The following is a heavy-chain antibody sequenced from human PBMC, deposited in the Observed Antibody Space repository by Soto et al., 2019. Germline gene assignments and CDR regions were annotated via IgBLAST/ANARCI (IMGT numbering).Heavy chain of an antibody. CDR1: GFTFSSYW. J-gene: IGHJ4*02. V-gene: IGHV3-74*01. Sequence: GGSLRLSCAASGFTFSSYWMHWVRQAPGKGLVWVSRINSDGSSTSYADSVKGRFTISRDNAKNTLYLQMNSLRAEDSAVYYCARDREADYGGNFDYWGQGTLVTVSS. CDR2: INSDGSST. D-gene: IGHD4-17*01. CDR3: ARDREADYGGNFDY.